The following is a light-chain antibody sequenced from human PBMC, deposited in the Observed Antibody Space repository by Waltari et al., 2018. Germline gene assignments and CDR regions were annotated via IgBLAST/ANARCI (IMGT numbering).Light chain of an antibody. CDR3: ATWDDRLTGVVCGGVV. V-gene: IGLV1-44*01. Sequence: QSVLTQPPSASGTPGQRVTISCSGSNSNIGRNTVNWYQRVPGTAPKLLIHSNEQAPAGVRDRLSASKSGTSASLAISGLQSEDEADYYCATWDDRLTGVVCGGVVFGGGTKVTVL. J-gene: IGLJ3*02. CDR1: NSNIGRNT. CDR2: SNE.